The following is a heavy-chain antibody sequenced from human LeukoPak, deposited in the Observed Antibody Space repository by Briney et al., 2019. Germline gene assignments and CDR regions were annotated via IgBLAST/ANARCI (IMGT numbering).Heavy chain of an antibody. Sequence: GGSLRLSCAASGFTFDDYGMSWVRQAPGKGLEWVSGINWNGGSTGYADSVKGRFTISRDNAKNSLYLQMNSLRTEDTALYYCAKGTGRSTLNWFDPWGQGTLVTVSS. V-gene: IGHV3-20*04. CDR3: AKGTGRSTLNWFDP. D-gene: IGHD1-14*01. CDR2: INWNGGST. CDR1: GFTFDDYG. J-gene: IGHJ5*02.